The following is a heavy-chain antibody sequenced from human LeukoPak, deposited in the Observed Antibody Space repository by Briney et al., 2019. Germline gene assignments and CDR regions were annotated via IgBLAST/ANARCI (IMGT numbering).Heavy chain of an antibody. CDR2: ISYDGSNK. CDR1: GFTFSSYA. CDR3: AKDLLDSSGYYYDYFDY. Sequence: GGSLRLSCAASGFTFSSYAMHWVRQAPGKGLEWVAVISYDGSNKYYADSVKGRFTISRDNSKNTLYLQMNSLRAEDTAVYYCAKDLLDSSGYYYDYFDYWGQGTLVTVSS. D-gene: IGHD3-22*01. V-gene: IGHV3-30*04. J-gene: IGHJ4*02.